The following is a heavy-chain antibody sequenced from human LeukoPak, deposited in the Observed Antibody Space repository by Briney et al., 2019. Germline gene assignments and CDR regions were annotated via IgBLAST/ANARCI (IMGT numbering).Heavy chain of an antibody. D-gene: IGHD3-10*01. CDR2: IWYDGSNK. CDR1: GFTFSSYG. Sequence: GGSLRLSCAASGFTFSSYGMHWVRQAPGKGLEWVAVIWYDGSNKCYADSVKGRFTISRDNSKNTLYLQMNSLRAEDTAVYYCARSGATYYYGSGSYSYWGQGTLVTVSS. CDR3: ARSGATYYYGSGSYSY. J-gene: IGHJ4*02. V-gene: IGHV3-33*01.